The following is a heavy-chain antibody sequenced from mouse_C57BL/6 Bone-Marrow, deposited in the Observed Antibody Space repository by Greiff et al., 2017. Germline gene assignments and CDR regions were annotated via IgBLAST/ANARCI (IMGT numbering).Heavy chain of an antibody. CDR1: GFSLTSYG. CDR3: AETAYYSPWFAY. J-gene: IGHJ3*01. V-gene: IGHV2-2*01. Sequence: QVQLQQSGPGLVQPSPSLSITCTASGFSLTSYGVHWVRQSPGKGLEWLGVIWSGGSTDYYAAFISRLSISKDNSKSQVFFKMNSLQADDTAIYYCAETAYYSPWFAYWGQGTLVTVSA. D-gene: IGHD2-12*01. CDR2: IWSGGST.